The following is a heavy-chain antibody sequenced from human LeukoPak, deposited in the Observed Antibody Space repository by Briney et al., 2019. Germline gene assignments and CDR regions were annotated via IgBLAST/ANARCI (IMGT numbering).Heavy chain of an antibody. J-gene: IGHJ4*02. D-gene: IGHD6-13*01. CDR1: GFTFDDYA. Sequence: PGGSLRLSCAASGFTFDDYAMHWVRQAPGKGLEWVSGISWNSGSIGYADSVKGRFTISRDNAKNSLYLQMNSLRAEDTALYYCALISYSSSPGDYWGQGTLVTVSS. V-gene: IGHV3-9*01. CDR3: ALISYSSSPGDY. CDR2: ISWNSGSI.